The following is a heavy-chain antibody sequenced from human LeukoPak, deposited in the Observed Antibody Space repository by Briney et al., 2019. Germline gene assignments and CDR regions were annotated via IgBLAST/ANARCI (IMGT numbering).Heavy chain of an antibody. CDR2: IVVGSGNT. D-gene: IGHD3-3*01. Sequence: SVKVSCKASGFTFTSSAVQWVRQARGQRLEWIGWIVVGSGNTNYAQKFQERVTITRDMSTSTAYMELSSLRSEDTAVYYCAAGVDSWSGYLPLGNYYGMDVWGQGTTVTVSS. J-gene: IGHJ6*02. CDR1: GFTFTSSA. CDR3: AAGVDSWSGYLPLGNYYGMDV. V-gene: IGHV1-58*01.